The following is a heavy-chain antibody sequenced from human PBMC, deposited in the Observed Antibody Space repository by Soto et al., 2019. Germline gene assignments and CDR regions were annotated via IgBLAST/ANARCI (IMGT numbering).Heavy chain of an antibody. Sequence: QVQLVESGGGVVQPGRSLRLSCAASGFTFSSYGMHWVRQAPGKGLEWVAVIWYDGSNKYYADSVKGRFTISRDNSKNTLYLQMNSLRAEDTAVYYCARQFGYDYLWGTVDYWGQGTLVTVSS. CDR2: IWYDGSNK. CDR3: ARQFGYDYLWGTVDY. V-gene: IGHV3-33*01. D-gene: IGHD3-16*01. J-gene: IGHJ4*02. CDR1: GFTFSSYG.